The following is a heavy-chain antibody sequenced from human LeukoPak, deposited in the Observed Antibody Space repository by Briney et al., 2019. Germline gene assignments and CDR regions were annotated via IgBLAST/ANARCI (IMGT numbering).Heavy chain of an antibody. D-gene: IGHD1-26*01. CDR1: GDSISSSSYY. J-gene: IGHJ6*03. Sequence: SETLSLTCTVSGDSISSSSYYRGWIRQPSGEGLEWIASIYYSGSTYYNPSLKSRVTISVDTSKNQFSLKLSSVTAADTAVYYCARRAGGSHYYYYMDVWGKGTTVTVSS. CDR3: ARRAGGSHYYYYMDV. V-gene: IGHV4-39*01. CDR2: IYYSGST.